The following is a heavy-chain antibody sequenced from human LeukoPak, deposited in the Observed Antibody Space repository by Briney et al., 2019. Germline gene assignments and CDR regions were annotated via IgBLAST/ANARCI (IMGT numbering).Heavy chain of an antibody. Sequence: ASVKVSCKASAYTFTSDCISWVRQAPGQGREGMGCTSAYNGNTNYAQTLQGRVTLTTDTYTSTAYMELRSMSSDDTAVYYCARDRSPRPRSTSSSWYRGYAFDIWGQGTMVTVSS. V-gene: IGHV1-18*01. CDR3: ARDRSPRPRSTSSSWYRGYAFDI. J-gene: IGHJ3*02. CDR1: AYTFTSDC. CDR2: TSAYNGNT. D-gene: IGHD6-13*01.